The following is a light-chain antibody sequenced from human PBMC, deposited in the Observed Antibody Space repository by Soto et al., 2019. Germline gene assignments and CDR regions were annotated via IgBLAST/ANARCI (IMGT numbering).Light chain of an antibody. CDR1: QSVSTF. J-gene: IGKJ5*01. V-gene: IGKV3-11*01. CDR3: QKYNNWPPIT. Sequence: EIVLTQSPATLSLSPGERAILSCRASQSVSTFLAWFQQKPGQPPRLLIYNASNRTTGIPARFSGSGSGTDFTLSISRLQSEDFAVYYCQKYNNWPPITFGQGTRLEIK. CDR2: NAS.